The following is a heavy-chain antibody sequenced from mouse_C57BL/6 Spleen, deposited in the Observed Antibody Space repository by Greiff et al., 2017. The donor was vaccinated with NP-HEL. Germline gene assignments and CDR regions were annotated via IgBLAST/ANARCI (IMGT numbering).Heavy chain of an antibody. V-gene: IGHV1-69*01. CDR1: GYTFTSYW. Sequence: VQLQQPGAELVKPGASVKMSCKASGYTFTSYWITWVKQRPGQGLEWIGEIDPSDSYTNYNQKFKGKSTLTVDKSSSTAYMQLSSLTSEDSAVYYCARGAYYGKDYWGQGTTLTVSS. CDR2: IDPSDSYT. J-gene: IGHJ2*01. CDR3: ARGAYYGKDY. D-gene: IGHD2-10*01.